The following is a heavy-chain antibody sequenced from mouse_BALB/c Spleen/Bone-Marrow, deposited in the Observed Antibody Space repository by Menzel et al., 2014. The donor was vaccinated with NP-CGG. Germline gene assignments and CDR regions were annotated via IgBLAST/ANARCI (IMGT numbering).Heavy chain of an antibody. Sequence: QVQLKQSGPGLVAPSQSLSITCTVSGFSLTTYGVHWVRQTPGKGLEWLGVIWAGGGTNYNSALMSRLSISKDNSKSQVFLKMNSLQIDDRAMYYCARDREYGYYYVMDYGGQGTSIPVSS. CDR2: IWAGGGT. D-gene: IGHD2-2*01. J-gene: IGHJ4*01. CDR3: ARDREYGYYYVMDY. CDR1: GFSLTTYG. V-gene: IGHV2-9*02.